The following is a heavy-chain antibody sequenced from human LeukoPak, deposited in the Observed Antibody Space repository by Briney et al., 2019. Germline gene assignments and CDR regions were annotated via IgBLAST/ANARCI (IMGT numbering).Heavy chain of an antibody. Sequence: GGSLRLSCAASGFTFSSYAMHWVRQAPGKGLEWVAVISYDGSNKYYADSVKGRFTISRDNSKNTLYLQMNSLRAEDTAVYYCARDIPTCSGGSCYPGYYYGMDVWGQGTTVTVSS. CDR3: ARDIPTCSGGSCYPGYYYGMDV. V-gene: IGHV3-30-3*01. J-gene: IGHJ6*02. CDR1: GFTFSSYA. CDR2: ISYDGSNK. D-gene: IGHD2-15*01.